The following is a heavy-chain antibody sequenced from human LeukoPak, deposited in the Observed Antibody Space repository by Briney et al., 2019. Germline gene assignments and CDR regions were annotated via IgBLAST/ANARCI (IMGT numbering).Heavy chain of an antibody. CDR2: ISGSGGST. V-gene: IGHV3-23*01. CDR3: ATDSNIYCSSTSCYTFDY. Sequence: GGSLRLSCAASGFTFSSYAMSWVRQAPGKGLEWVSAISGSGGSTYYADSVKGRFTISRDNSKNTLYLQMNSLRAEDTAVYYCATDSNIYCSSTSCYTFDYWGQGTLVTVSS. D-gene: IGHD2-2*02. CDR1: GFTFSSYA. J-gene: IGHJ4*02.